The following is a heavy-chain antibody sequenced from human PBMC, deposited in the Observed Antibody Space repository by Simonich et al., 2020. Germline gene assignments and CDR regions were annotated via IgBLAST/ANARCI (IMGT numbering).Heavy chain of an antibody. D-gene: IGHD3-9*01. V-gene: IGHV3-48*03. J-gene: IGHJ4*02. Sequence: EVQLVESGGGLVQPGGSLRLSCAASGFTFSSYEMNWVRQATGKVMEWLSYISSSCSTIYYADSVKGRFTISRDNAKNSLYLQMNSLRAEDTAVYYCASDGAYDTVVTGAYWGQGTLVTVSS. CDR3: ASDGAYDTVVTGAY. CDR1: GFTFSSYE. CDR2: ISSSCSTI.